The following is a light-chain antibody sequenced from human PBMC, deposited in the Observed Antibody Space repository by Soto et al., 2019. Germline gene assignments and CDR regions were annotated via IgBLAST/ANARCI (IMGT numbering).Light chain of an antibody. V-gene: IGKV1-9*01. J-gene: IGKJ5*01. CDR1: QDISNY. CDR2: AAS. Sequence: DIQMTQSPSSLSASVGDRVTITCQASQDISNYLNWYQQKPGKAPKLLIYAASTLESGVPSRFSATVSATEFSLTITSLQPEDFATYYCQQLFDSPITFGQGTRLEIK. CDR3: QQLFDSPIT.